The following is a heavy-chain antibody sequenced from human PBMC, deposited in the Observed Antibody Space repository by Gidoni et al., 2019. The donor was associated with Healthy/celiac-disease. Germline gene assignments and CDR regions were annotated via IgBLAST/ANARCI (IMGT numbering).Heavy chain of an antibody. CDR3: AGEFDAFDI. CDR2: ISSSSSYI. J-gene: IGHJ3*02. Sequence: EVQLVESGGGLVKPGGSLRLSCAAAGFTFSSYSMNWVRQAPGKGLEWVSSISSSSSYISYADSVTGRFTISRDNAKTSLYLQMNSLRAEDTAVYYCAGEFDAFDIWGQGTMVTVSS. CDR1: GFTFSSYS. V-gene: IGHV3-21*01.